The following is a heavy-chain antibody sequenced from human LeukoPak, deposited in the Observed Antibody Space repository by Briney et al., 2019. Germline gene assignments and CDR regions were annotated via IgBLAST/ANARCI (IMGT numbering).Heavy chain of an antibody. CDR3: ARNFDS. J-gene: IGHJ5*01. V-gene: IGHV4-4*02. CDR1: GGSISNTNW. Sequence: PSETLSLTCAVSGGSISNTNWGSWVRPPPGKGLEWIGEISHSGSTNYNPSLKPRITLSVDKTKNQFSLKLNSVTAADTAVYYCARNFDSWGQGTLVTVSS. CDR2: ISHSGST.